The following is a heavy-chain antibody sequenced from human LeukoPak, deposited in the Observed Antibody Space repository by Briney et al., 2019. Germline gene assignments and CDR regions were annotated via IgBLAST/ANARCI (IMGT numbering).Heavy chain of an antibody. CDR3: AADRDTSGWFEGFFFDH. D-gene: IGHD6-19*01. V-gene: IGHV1-58*01. CDR2: IVVGTGNT. Sequence: GTSVKVSCKASGFTFTSSAVQWVRQVRGQRLEWIGWIVVGTGNTKYAQEFQERVTITRDMSTNTAYMELSSQRSEDTAVYYCAADRDTSGWFEGFFFDHWGQGTLVTVSS. CDR1: GFTFTSSA. J-gene: IGHJ4*02.